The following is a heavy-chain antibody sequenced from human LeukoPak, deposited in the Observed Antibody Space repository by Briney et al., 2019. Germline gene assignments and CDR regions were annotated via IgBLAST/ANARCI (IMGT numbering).Heavy chain of an antibody. V-gene: IGHV3-48*01. CDR3: ASLLDFDY. J-gene: IGHJ4*02. CDR2: ISSSSSTI. D-gene: IGHD2-15*01. CDR1: GSTFSSYS. Sequence: GGSLRLSCAASGSTFSSYSMNWVRQAPGKGLEWVSYISSSSSTIYYADSVKGRFTISRDNAKNSLYLQMNSLRAEDTAVYYCASLLDFDYWGQGTLVTVSS.